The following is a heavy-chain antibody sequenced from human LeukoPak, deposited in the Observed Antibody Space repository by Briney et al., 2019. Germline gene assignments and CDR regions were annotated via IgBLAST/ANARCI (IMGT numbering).Heavy chain of an antibody. CDR3: ARDRTSGSYYFY. V-gene: IGHV1-18*01. CDR2: ISAYSGNT. J-gene: IGHJ4*02. D-gene: IGHD1-26*01. Sequence: ASVKVSCKASGYTFTSYGISWVRQATGQGLEWMGWISAYSGNTNYAQKLQGRVTMTTDTSTSTAYMELRSLRSDDTAVYYCARDRTSGSYYFYWGQGTLVTVSS. CDR1: GYTFTSYG.